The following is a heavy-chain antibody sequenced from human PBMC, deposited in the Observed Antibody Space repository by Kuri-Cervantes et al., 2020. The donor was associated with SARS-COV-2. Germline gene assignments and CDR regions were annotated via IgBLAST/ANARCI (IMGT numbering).Heavy chain of an antibody. J-gene: IGHJ4*02. V-gene: IGHV3-23*01. Sequence: GESLKISCAASGFTFSSYAMSWVRQAPGKGLEWVSAISGSGGSTYYADSVKGRFTISRDNSKNTLYLQMNSLRAEDTALYYCAKDLGSYYRSPFDYWGQGTLVTVSS. CDR2: ISGSGGST. CDR3: AKDLGSYYRSPFDY. CDR1: GFTFSSYA. D-gene: IGHD3-10*01.